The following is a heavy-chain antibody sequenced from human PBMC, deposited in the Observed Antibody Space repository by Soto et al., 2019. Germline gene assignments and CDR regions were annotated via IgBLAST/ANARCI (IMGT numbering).Heavy chain of an antibody. Sequence: SETLSLTCTVSGGSISSGDYYWSWIRQPPGKGLEWIGYIYYSGSTYYNPSLKSRVTISVDTSKNQFSLKLSSVTAADTAVYYCAAQDYYDSSGYQNLDAFDIWGQGTMVTVSS. J-gene: IGHJ3*02. CDR1: GGSISSGDYY. V-gene: IGHV4-30-4*01. CDR2: IYYSGST. CDR3: AAQDYYDSSGYQNLDAFDI. D-gene: IGHD3-22*01.